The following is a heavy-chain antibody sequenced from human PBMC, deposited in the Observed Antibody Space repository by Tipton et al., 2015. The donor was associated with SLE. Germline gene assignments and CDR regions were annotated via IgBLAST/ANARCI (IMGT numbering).Heavy chain of an antibody. D-gene: IGHD3-10*01. CDR1: GFTFSSYA. CDR3: AKGPRFRELSSEGYFDY. Sequence: PLRLSCAASGFTFSSYAMSWVRQAPGKGLEWVSAISGSGGSTYYADSVKGRFTISRDNSKNTLYLQMNSLRAEDTAVYYCAKGPRFRELSSEGYFDYWGQGTLVTVSS. V-gene: IGHV3-23*01. CDR2: ISGSGGST. J-gene: IGHJ4*02.